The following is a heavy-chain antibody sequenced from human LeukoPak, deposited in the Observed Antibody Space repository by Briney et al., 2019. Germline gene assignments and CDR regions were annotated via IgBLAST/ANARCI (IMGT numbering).Heavy chain of an antibody. J-gene: IGHJ6*02. D-gene: IGHD6-19*01. CDR3: AKAVAGTAFDYYGMDV. Sequence: GGSLRLSCAASGFTFSSYGMLWVRQAPGKGLEWVAVKSYDGSNKYYADSVKGRFTISRDNSKNTLYLQMNSLRAEDTAVYYCAKAVAGTAFDYYGMDVWGQGTTVTVSS. CDR1: GFTFSSYG. CDR2: KSYDGSNK. V-gene: IGHV3-30*18.